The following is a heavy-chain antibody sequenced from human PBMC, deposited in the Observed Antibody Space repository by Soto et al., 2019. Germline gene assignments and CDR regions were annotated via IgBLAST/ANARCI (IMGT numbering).Heavy chain of an antibody. D-gene: IGHD2-2*01. CDR1: GYIFTDYH. CDR3: ARPYCSSNSCHNWFDS. J-gene: IGHJ5*01. Sequence: ASVKVSCKASGYIFTDYHINWVRQAPGQGPELMGWINPSSGDTNYAQKFQGRVTMTTDTSISTVYMELSRLRYEDTAVYYCARPYCSSNSCHNWFDSWGQGTLVTVSS. CDR2: INPSSGDT. V-gene: IGHV1-2*02.